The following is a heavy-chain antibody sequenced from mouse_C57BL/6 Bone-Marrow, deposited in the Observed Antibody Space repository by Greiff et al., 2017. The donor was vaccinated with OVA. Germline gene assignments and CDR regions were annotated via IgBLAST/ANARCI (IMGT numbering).Heavy chain of an antibody. V-gene: IGHV1-59*01. Sequence: VQLQQPGAELVRPGTSVKLSCKASGYTFTSYWMHWVKQRPGQGLEWIGVIDPSDSYTNYNQKFKGKATLTVHTSSSTAYMQLSSLTSEDSAVYYCARGSSSCYVYYYAMDYWGQGTSVTVSS. D-gene: IGHD3-2*02. J-gene: IGHJ4*01. CDR2: IDPSDSYT. CDR3: ARGSSSCYVYYYAMDY. CDR1: GYTFTSYW.